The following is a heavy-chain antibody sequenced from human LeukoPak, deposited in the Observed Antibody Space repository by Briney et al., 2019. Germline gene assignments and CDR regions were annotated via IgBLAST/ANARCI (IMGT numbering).Heavy chain of an antibody. CDR1: GFTFSTYY. J-gene: IGHJ5*02. CDR3: AGGFGFLTES. Sequence: PGGSLRLSCAASGFTFSTYYMASVRQAPRKGLEWVAKIKQDGTEQYYGGSVKGRFTISRDNGRDSLYLQLESLTVEDTAVYFYAGGFGFLTESWGQGTLVTVSS. D-gene: IGHD3-9*01. CDR2: IKQDGTEQ. V-gene: IGHV3-7*04.